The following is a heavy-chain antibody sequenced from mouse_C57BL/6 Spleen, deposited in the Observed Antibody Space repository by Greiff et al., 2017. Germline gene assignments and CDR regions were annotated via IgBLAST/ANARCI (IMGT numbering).Heavy chain of an antibody. CDR2: ISSGGSYT. J-gene: IGHJ2*01. CDR3: AIYSNYYFDY. Sequence: EVQVVESGGDLVKPGGSLKLSCAASGFTFSSYGMSWVRQTPDKRLEWVATISSGGSYTYYPDSVKGRFTISRDNAKNTLYLQMSSLKSEDTAMYYCAIYSNYYFDYWGQGTTLTVSS. CDR1: GFTFSSYG. V-gene: IGHV5-6*01. D-gene: IGHD2-5*01.